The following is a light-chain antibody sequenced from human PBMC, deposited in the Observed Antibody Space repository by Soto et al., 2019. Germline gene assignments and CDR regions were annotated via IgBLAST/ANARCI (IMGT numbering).Light chain of an antibody. CDR3: CSYARSSPHYV. Sequence: QSVLTQPASVSGSPGQSITISCTGTNSDVGGFNKVSWYQRYPGKVPKLMIYDVSFRPSGVSSRFSGSKSGDTASLTISGRQAEDEADYYCCSYARSSPHYVFGSGTKVTV. V-gene: IGLV2-14*03. CDR2: DVS. CDR1: NSDVGGFNK. J-gene: IGLJ1*01.